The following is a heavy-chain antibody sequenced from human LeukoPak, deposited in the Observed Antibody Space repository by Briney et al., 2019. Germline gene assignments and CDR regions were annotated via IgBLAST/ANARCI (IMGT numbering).Heavy chain of an antibody. V-gene: IGHV3-9*01. J-gene: IGHJ5*02. CDR3: AKDIFSSSWYDGWFDP. D-gene: IGHD6-13*01. CDR2: ISWNSGSI. Sequence: GGSLRLSCAASGFTFSIYWMHWVRQAPGKGLEWVSGISWNSGSIGYADSVKGRFTISRDNAKNSLYLQMNSLRAEDTALYYCAKDIFSSSWYDGWFDPWGQGTLVTVSS. CDR1: GFTFSIYW.